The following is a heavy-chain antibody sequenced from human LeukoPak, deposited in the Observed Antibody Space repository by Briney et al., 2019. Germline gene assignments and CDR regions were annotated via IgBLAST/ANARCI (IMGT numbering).Heavy chain of an antibody. CDR3: ARRDGRD. D-gene: IGHD5-24*01. Sequence: SETLSLTCTVSGGSISSSSYYWGWIRQPPGKGLEWIESIYYSGSTYYNPSLKSRVTISVDTSKNQFSLKLSSVTAADTAVYYCARRDGRDWGQGTLVTVSS. J-gene: IGHJ4*02. CDR2: IYYSGST. V-gene: IGHV4-39*01. CDR1: GGSISSSSYY.